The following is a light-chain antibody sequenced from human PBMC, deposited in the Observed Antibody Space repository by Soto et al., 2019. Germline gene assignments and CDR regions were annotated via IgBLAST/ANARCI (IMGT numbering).Light chain of an antibody. CDR1: SSDVGGYNY. CDR3: RSYAGTYTFL. V-gene: IGLV2-11*01. Sequence: QSVLTQPRSVSGSPGQSVTISCTGTSSDVGGYNYVSWYQQHPGKAPKLMIYDVSKRPSGVPDRFSGSKSGNTASLTISGLQAEDEADYYCRSYAGTYTFLFGTGTKVTVL. CDR2: DVS. J-gene: IGLJ1*01.